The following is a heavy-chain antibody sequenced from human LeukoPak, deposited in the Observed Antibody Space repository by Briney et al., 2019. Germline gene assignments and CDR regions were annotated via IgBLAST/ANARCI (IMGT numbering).Heavy chain of an antibody. D-gene: IGHD3-10*01. CDR3: VRDDWRFGELLSAPGLHFDH. Sequence: GGSLRLSCAASGLTFSNYWMDWVRQAPGKGLEWVSSISSSNSYIHCADSVKGRFTISRDNAKSSLYLQMNSLRAEDTAVYYCVRDDWRFGELLSAPGLHFDHWGQGTLVTVSS. CDR1: GLTFSNYW. CDR2: ISSSNSYI. J-gene: IGHJ4*02. V-gene: IGHV3-21*06.